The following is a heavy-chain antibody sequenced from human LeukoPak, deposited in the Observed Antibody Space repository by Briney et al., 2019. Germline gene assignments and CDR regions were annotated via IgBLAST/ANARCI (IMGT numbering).Heavy chain of an antibody. Sequence: ASVKVSCKAAGYSFNIFHINWVRQAPGQGPEWMGWMNPNTGKTGFARKFQGRVTITQNSSISTVYMELNSLTSDDTAVYYCARVKRTTVTNPGWFDPWGQGTLVTVSS. J-gene: IGHJ5*02. CDR2: MNPNTGKT. D-gene: IGHD4-17*01. V-gene: IGHV1-8*03. CDR1: GYSFNIFH. CDR3: ARVKRTTVTNPGWFDP.